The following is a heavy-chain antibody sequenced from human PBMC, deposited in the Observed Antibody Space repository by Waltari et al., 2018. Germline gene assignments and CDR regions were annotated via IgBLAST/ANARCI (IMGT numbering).Heavy chain of an antibody. CDR1: GYTFTTYA. Sequence: QVHLVQSGSELKKPGASVKVSVTASGYTFTTYAINWVRQAPGQGLEWMGWIGTNSGNPTYAQGFTGRFVFSLDTSVSTTYLEISNLKAEDTAIYYCARVRCSGGSCYSGFDIWGQGTLVTVSS. J-gene: IGHJ4*02. CDR3: ARVRCSGGSCYSGFDI. V-gene: IGHV7-4-1*02. CDR2: IGTNSGNP. D-gene: IGHD2-15*01.